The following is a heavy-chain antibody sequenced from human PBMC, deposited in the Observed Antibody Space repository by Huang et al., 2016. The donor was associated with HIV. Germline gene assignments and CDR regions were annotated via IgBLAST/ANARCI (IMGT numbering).Heavy chain of an antibody. D-gene: IGHD3-22*01. CDR3: ARDPKYHRIGYYRQRRGIDI. Sequence: QIQLMQSGPELKQPGASVKVSCKASGYTFNSYGYTWVRQAPGQGPEWMGWISASSGDTEYAQKFQSRVTLTTDTSTNIAYMELMSLRSDDTAKYYCARDPKYHRIGYYRQRRGIDIWGQGTMVIVSS. CDR2: ISASSGDT. V-gene: IGHV1-18*01. CDR1: GYTFNSYG. J-gene: IGHJ3*02.